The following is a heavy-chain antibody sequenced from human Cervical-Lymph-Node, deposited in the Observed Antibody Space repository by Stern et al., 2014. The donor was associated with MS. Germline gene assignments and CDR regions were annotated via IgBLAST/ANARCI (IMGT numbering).Heavy chain of an antibody. CDR1: GFPFSTYA. CDR3: AREDHYGSGSPLDH. CDR2: VSNDGSLN. J-gene: IGHJ4*02. D-gene: IGHD3-10*01. Sequence: QVQLMQSGGGVVQPGGSLRLSCAASGFPFSTYAMHWVRQAPGKGMEWVAFVSNDGSLNYYADSVKGRFTISRDNFKNTLYVQMNNLRVEDTALYYCAREDHYGSGSPLDHWGQGTLVTVSS. V-gene: IGHV3-30*04.